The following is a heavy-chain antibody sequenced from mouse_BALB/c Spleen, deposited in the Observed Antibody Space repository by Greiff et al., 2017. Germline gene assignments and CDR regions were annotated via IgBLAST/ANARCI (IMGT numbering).Heavy chain of an antibody. J-gene: IGHJ2*01. CDR2: ISYSGST. V-gene: IGHV3-2*02. CDR1: GYSITSDYA. Sequence: EVQLQQSGPGLVKPSQSLSLTCTVTGYSITSDYAWNWIRQFPGNKLEWMGYISYSGSTSYNPSLKSRISITRDTSKNQFFLQLNSVTTEDTATYYCARSEGMITTGSYWGQGTTLTVSS. CDR3: ARSEGMITTGSY. D-gene: IGHD2-4*01.